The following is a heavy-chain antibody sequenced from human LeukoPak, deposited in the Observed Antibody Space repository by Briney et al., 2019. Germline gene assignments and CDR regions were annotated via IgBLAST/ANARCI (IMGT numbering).Heavy chain of an antibody. V-gene: IGHV3-66*04. Sequence: PGGSLRLSCAASGFTVSSNYMSWVRQAPGKGLEWVSVIYSGGSTYYADSVKGRFTISRDNSKNTLYLQMNSLRAEDTAVYYCAKQVFMKAYYYGMDVWGQGTTVTVSS. CDR3: AKQVFMKAYYYGMDV. J-gene: IGHJ6*02. CDR1: GFTVSSNY. CDR2: IYSGGST. D-gene: IGHD3-16*01.